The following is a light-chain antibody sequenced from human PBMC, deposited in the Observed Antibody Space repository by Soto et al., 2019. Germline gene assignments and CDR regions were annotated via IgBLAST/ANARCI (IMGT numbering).Light chain of an antibody. CDR1: QIISTW. Sequence: DIPMTQSPSTLSASVGDRVTITCRASQIISTWLAWYQQKPGKAPNLLIYRASSLESGAPSRFSGSGSGTEFTLTISSLQPNDFATYYCQQYDSYPWSFGQGTKVEIK. CDR2: RAS. V-gene: IGKV1-5*03. J-gene: IGKJ1*01. CDR3: QQYDSYPWS.